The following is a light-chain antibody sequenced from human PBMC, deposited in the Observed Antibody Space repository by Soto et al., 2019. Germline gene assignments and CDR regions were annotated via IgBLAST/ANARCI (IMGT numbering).Light chain of an antibody. V-gene: IGLV1-40*01. CDR1: SSNIGAGYD. CDR2: GNS. J-gene: IGLJ1*01. Sequence: QSVLTQPPSVSGAPGQRVTISCTGSSSNIGAGYDVHWYQQLPGTAPTLLIYGNSNRPSGVPDRFSGTKSGTSASLSITGHQPEDEADDSFQSNARNVNGCVFGTETKVTV. CDR3: QSNARNVNGCV.